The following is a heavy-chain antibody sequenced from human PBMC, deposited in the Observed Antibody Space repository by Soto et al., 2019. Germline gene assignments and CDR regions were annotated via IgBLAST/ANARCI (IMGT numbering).Heavy chain of an antibody. Sequence: ASVKVSCKVSGYTLSELCMHWVRQAPGKGLEWMGGFDPEDGKKIYAQKFQGRVTMTEDTSTDTAYMELSRLRSEDTAVYYCARDGQYYYGSVSFWSPRIETNYYYYYGMDVWGQGTTVTVSS. CDR1: GYTLSELC. CDR3: ARDGQYYYGSVSFWSPRIETNYYYYYGMDV. J-gene: IGHJ6*02. D-gene: IGHD3-10*01. CDR2: FDPEDGKK. V-gene: IGHV1-24*01.